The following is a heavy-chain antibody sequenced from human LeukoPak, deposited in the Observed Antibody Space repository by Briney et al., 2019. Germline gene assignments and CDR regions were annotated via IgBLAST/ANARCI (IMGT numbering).Heavy chain of an antibody. V-gene: IGHV4-61*01. J-gene: IGHJ4*02. Sequence: SETLSLTCTVSGGSVSSGSFYWSWIRQPPGKGLEWFGYIYYTGSTNYNPSLKSGVIVSVDTSKNQFSLKLSSVTAADTAVYYCAGGNNPYFFDYWGQGTLVTVSS. CDR1: GGSVSSGSFY. CDR2: IYYTGST. D-gene: IGHD1-14*01. CDR3: AGGNNPYFFDY.